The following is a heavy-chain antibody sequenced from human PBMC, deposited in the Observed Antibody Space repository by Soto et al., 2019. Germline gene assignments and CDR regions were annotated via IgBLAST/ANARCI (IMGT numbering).Heavy chain of an antibody. Sequence: GGSLRLSCAASGFTFSDYYMSWIRQAPGKGLEWVSYISSSGSTIYYADSVKGRFTISRDNAKNSLYLQMNSLRAEDTAVYYCARALTIFGKNYYMDVWGKGTTVTVSS. CDR1: GFTFSDYY. CDR2: ISSSGSTI. J-gene: IGHJ6*03. CDR3: ARALTIFGKNYYMDV. V-gene: IGHV3-11*01. D-gene: IGHD3-3*01.